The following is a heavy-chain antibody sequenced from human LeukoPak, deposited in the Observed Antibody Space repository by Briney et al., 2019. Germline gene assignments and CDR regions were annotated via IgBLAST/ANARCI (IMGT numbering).Heavy chain of an antibody. CDR3: ARSLRFLEWLLYARVPTFPFDY. J-gene: IGHJ4*02. CDR1: GGTFSSHA. D-gene: IGHD3-3*01. CDR2: IIPIFGTA. V-gene: IGHV1-69*13. Sequence: ASVKVSCKASGGTFSSHAISWVRQAPGQGLEWMGGIIPIFGTANYTQKFQGRVTITADESTSTAYMELSSLRSEGTAVYYCARSLRFLEWLLYARVPTFPFDYWGQGALVTVSS.